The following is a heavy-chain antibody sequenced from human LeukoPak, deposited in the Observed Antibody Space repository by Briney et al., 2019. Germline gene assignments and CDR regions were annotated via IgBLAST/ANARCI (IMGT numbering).Heavy chain of an antibody. CDR1: GFTFSSYS. V-gene: IGHV3-48*04. CDR2: ISSSSSTI. CDR3: AREDCSSTSCPLRY. D-gene: IGHD2-2*01. J-gene: IGHJ4*02. Sequence: GGSLRLSCAASGFTFSSYSMNWVRQAPGKGLEWVSYISSSSSTIYYADSVKGRFTISRDNAKNSLYLQMNSLSAEDTAVYYCAREDCSSTSCPLRYWGQGTLVTVSS.